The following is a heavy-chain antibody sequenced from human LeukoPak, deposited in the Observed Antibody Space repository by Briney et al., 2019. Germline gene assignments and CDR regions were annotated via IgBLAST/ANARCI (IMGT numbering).Heavy chain of an antibody. Sequence: GGALRLSCAASVFTFSRYWRHWVRQAPGKGLVWVSCIKSDGSSTSVADSAKGRFTISIDNAKTTVYLQMNSLRAGDTAVYYCVRDNRSYNFDYWGQGTLVTASS. J-gene: IGHJ4*02. CDR1: VFTFSRYW. CDR3: VRDNRSYNFDY. CDR2: IKSDGSST. D-gene: IGHD1-26*01. V-gene: IGHV3-74*01.